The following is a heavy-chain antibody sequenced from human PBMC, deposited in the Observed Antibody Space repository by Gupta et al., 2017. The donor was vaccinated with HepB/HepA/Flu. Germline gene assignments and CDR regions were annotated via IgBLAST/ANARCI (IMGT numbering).Heavy chain of an antibody. J-gene: IGHJ3*01. Sequence: QLQLQESGPGQVKPSETLSLTCTVSGDSITNNIHHWAWLRKPPGKGLEWIATVFYSGITSYSPSLKSRVTISMNTSENQFSLKLTSVTAADTAVYFCTRRQYCVTASCLATQRSTDVWGRGTMVSVSS. D-gene: IGHD2-21*01. CDR2: VFYSGIT. CDR3: TRRQYCVTASCLATQRSTDV. V-gene: IGHV4-39*01. CDR1: GDSITNNIHH.